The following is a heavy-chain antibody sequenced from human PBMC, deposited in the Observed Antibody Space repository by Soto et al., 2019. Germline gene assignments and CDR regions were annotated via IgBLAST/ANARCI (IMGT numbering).Heavy chain of an antibody. CDR1: GYTFTGYY. D-gene: IGHD6-6*01. CDR3: ARDREYRDDEFLGYYYYMDG. Sequence: ASVKVSCKASGYTFTGYYMHWVRQAPGQGLEWMGWINPNSGGTNYAQKFQGWVTMTRDTSISTAYMELSRLRPDDTAVYYCARDREYRDDEFLGYYYYMDGWGKGTTVTISS. CDR2: INPNSGGT. V-gene: IGHV1-2*04. J-gene: IGHJ6*03.